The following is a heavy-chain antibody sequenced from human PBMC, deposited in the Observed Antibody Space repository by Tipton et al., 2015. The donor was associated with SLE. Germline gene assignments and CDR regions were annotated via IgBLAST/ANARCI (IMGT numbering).Heavy chain of an antibody. Sequence: TLSLTCAVYGGSFSGYYWSWIRQPPGKGLEWIGEINHSGSTNYNPSLKSRVTISVDTSKNQFSLKLSSVTAADTAVYYCARHSRGIAVAGGLDYWGQGTLVTVSS. CDR3: ARHSRGIAVAGGLDY. CDR2: INHSGST. D-gene: IGHD6-19*01. V-gene: IGHV4-34*01. CDR1: GGSFSGYY. J-gene: IGHJ4*02.